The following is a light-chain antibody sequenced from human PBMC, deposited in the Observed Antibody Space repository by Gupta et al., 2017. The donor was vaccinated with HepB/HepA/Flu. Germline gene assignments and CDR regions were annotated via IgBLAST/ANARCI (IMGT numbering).Light chain of an antibody. J-gene: IGKJ3*01. CDR1: QFVSNY. CDR2: EAS. V-gene: IGKV3-11*01. Sequence: EIVLTQSPDTLSLSPGERASLSCRASQFVSNYLAWYQQKPGQAPKLLIYEASKRATGIPARFSGSGSGTDFTLTISSLEPEDFAVYYCQQRSNWQFTFGPGTKVELK. CDR3: QQRSNWQFT.